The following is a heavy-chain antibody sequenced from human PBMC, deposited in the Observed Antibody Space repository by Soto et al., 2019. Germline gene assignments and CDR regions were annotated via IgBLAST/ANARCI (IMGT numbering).Heavy chain of an antibody. CDR2: MYHTKIT. CDR3: AREVVKWGGEY. V-gene: IGHV4-61*01. J-gene: IGHJ4*02. CDR1: GVSVSSGSYY. Sequence: QVQLQESGPGLVKASETLSLTCTVSGVSVSSGSYYWSWIRQPTGKGLEWIGYMYHTKITNYNPSLKSRVSISVDTSKNQFSLRLKSVSAADTAVYYCAREVVKWGGEYWGQGTLVTVSS. D-gene: IGHD3-16*01.